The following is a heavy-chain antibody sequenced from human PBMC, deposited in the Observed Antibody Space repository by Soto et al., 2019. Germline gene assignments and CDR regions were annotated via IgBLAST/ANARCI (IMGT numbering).Heavy chain of an antibody. V-gene: IGHV3-48*02. Sequence: EAQLVESGGGLVQSGGSLRLSCAASGLPFSFYGMNWVRQTPGKGLEWVAYISVSSSTIYYADSVKVRFTISRENAKSSLYLQMNSLRDEDTAVYYCARLNYGDYAIFDLWGQGTLVSVSS. J-gene: IGHJ4*02. D-gene: IGHD4-17*01. CDR2: ISVSSSTI. CDR1: GLPFSFYG. CDR3: ARLNYGDYAIFDL.